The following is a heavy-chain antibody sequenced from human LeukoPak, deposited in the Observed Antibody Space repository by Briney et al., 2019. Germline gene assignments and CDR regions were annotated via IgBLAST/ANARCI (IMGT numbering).Heavy chain of an antibody. J-gene: IGHJ4*02. CDR1: GYTFTSYF. CDR3: ARDGYYYDSSGYFDY. CDR2: INPRGGST. V-gene: IGHV1-46*01. Sequence: ASVKVSCKASGYTFTSYFMHWVRQAPGQGLEWMGLINPRGGSTRYAQKFQGRVTMTRDTSKNQFSLKLSSVTAADTAVYYCARDGYYYDSSGYFDYWGQGTLVTVSS. D-gene: IGHD3-22*01.